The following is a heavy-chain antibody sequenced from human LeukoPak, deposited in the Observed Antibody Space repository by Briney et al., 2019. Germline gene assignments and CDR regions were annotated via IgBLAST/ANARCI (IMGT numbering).Heavy chain of an antibody. D-gene: IGHD2-15*01. CDR3: ARQVLIAGGRYGMDV. CDR2: ISAYSGDT. V-gene: IGHV1-18*01. J-gene: IGHJ6*02. Sequence: ASVKVSCKASDYTFTSYGISWVRQAPGQGLEWMGWISAYSGDTEYAQTLQGRVSMTTDISTNTAYMELRGLRSDDTAVYYCARQVLIAGGRYGMDVWGQGTTVTVSS. CDR1: DYTFTSYG.